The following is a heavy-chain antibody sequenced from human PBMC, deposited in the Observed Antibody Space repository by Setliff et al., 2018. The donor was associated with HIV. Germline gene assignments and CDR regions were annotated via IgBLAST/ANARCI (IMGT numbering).Heavy chain of an antibody. CDR2: IYTSGST. CDR3: ARHEWAVGALYYFDY. CDR1: DGSISSYY. Sequence: KSSETLSLTCTVSDGSISSYYWSWIRQPPGKGLEWIGYIYTSGSTNYNPSLKSRVTISVDTSKNQFSLKLSSVTAADTAVYYCARHEWAVGALYYFDYWGQGTLVTVSS. V-gene: IGHV4-4*09. J-gene: IGHJ4*02. D-gene: IGHD1-26*01.